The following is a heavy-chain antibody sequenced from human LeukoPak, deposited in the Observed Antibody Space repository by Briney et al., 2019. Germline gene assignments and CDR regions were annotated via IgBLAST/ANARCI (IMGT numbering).Heavy chain of an antibody. J-gene: IGHJ4*02. CDR2: IKHSVST. CDR1: AGSFSGFY. CDR3: ACRRDIVVVVAATAFVY. D-gene: IGHD2-15*01. V-gene: IGHV4-34*01. Sequence: SETLSLTCALDAGSFSGFYWSWIRQPPERGLEWVGEIKHSVSTNYNPSIKSRATIPVATSTNQTPLNLSSITAADTAVSYCACRRDIVVVVAATAFVYWGQGTLVSVSS.